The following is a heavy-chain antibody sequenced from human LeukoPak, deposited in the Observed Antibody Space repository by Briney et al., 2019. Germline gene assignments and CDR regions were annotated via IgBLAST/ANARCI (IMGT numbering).Heavy chain of an antibody. CDR3: ASKYNWNLAYDY. Sequence: SETLSLTCTVSGGSISSYYWSWIRQPPGKGLEWIGYIYYSGSTNYYPSLKSRVTISVDTSKNQFSLKLSSVTAADTAVYYCASKYNWNLAYDYWGQGTLVTVSS. CDR1: GGSISSYY. J-gene: IGHJ4*02. CDR2: IYYSGST. D-gene: IGHD1-20*01. V-gene: IGHV4-59*01.